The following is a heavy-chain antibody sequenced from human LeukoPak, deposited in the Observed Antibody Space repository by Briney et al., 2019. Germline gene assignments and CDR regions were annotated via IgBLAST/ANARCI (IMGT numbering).Heavy chain of an antibody. V-gene: IGHV4-59*01. CDR3: ARGVVVAAPRGFAFDI. CDR1: GASINTYY. D-gene: IGHD2-15*01. Sequence: PSETLSLTCTVSGASINTYYWSWIRQPPGKGLEWIGYIYYSGTTSYNPSLKTRVTISIDTSKNQFSLKLSSVTAADTAVYYCARGVVVAAPRGFAFDIWGQGTMVTVSS. CDR2: IYYSGTT. J-gene: IGHJ3*02.